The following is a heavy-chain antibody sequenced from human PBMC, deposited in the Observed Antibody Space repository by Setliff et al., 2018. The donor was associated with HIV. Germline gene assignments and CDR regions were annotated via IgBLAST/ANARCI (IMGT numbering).Heavy chain of an antibody. V-gene: IGHV4-39*01. Sequence: SETLSLTCTVSGGSLSNGYYYWVWIRQPPGKGLEWIGGIFYTGSAHYNPSLKSRVTISVDTSRNQFSMKLSSVTAADTTMYYCARWVTTPTKGAFDIWGQGTVVTVSS. D-gene: IGHD3-22*01. CDR1: GGSLSNGYYY. CDR2: IFYTGSA. CDR3: ARWVTTPTKGAFDI. J-gene: IGHJ3*02.